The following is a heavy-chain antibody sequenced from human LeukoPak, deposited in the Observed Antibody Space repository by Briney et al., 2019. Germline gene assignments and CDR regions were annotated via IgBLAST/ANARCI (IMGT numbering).Heavy chain of an antibody. CDR3: ARVPGYCSGGSCYSAYFDY. D-gene: IGHD2-15*01. CDR2: ISTRGRNV. CDR1: GFTFTNHE. Sequence: GGSLRLSCAASGFTFTNHEFNWVRQAPGKGLDWLSYISTRGRNVYYADSVKGRFTISRDNAKNSLYLQMNSLRDEDTAVYYCARVPGYCSGGSCYSAYFDYWGLGTLVTVSS. J-gene: IGHJ4*02. V-gene: IGHV3-48*03.